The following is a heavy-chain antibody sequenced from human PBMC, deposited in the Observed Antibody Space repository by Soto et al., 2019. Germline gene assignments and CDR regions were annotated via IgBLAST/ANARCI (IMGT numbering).Heavy chain of an antibody. V-gene: IGHV1-69*12. CDR2: TIPIFGTA. Sequence: QVQLMQSGAEVKKPGSSVKVSCKASGGTFRNYAISWVRQAPGQGLEWMGGTIPIFGTANYAQKFQGRVTITADESTSTAYMELSSLRSEDTAVYYCARPTQIEPYCSGVCYSAPRDYWGQGTLVTVSS. CDR3: ARPTQIEPYCSGVCYSAPRDY. CDR1: GGTFRNYA. J-gene: IGHJ4*02. D-gene: IGHD2-21*02.